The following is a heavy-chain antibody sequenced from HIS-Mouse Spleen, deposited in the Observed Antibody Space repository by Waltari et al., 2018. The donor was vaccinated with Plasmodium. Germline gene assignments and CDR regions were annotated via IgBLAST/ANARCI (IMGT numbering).Heavy chain of an antibody. V-gene: IGHV4-39*07. D-gene: IGHD1-7*01. J-gene: IGHJ4*02. Sequence: QLQLQESGPGLVKPSETLSLTCTVSGGSLRSRSYSWGWARQPPGKGLEWIGSSYYSGNTYYNPSLKSRVTISVDTSKNQFSLKLSSVTAADTAVYYCARDRITGTSYFDYWGQGTLVTVSS. CDR2: SYYSGNT. CDR3: ARDRITGTSYFDY. CDR1: GGSLRSRSYS.